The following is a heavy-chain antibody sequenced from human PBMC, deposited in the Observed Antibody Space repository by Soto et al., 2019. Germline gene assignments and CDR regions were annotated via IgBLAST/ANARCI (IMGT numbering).Heavy chain of an antibody. V-gene: IGHV4-30-4*08. Sequence: PSETLSLTCTVSGGSINSDYYHWTWIRQSPGKGLEWIGYIHHSGAILYNPSFKSRLAISVGASKNQFSLHLSSVTDTDTAVYFCAREDDGGDSLDVWGQGTTVTVSS. CDR3: AREDDGGDSLDV. D-gene: IGHD2-21*02. CDR2: IHHSGAI. J-gene: IGHJ6*01. CDR1: GGSINSDYYH.